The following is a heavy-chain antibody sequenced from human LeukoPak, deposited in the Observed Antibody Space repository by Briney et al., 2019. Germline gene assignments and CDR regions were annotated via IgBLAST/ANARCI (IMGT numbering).Heavy chain of an antibody. Sequence: PGGSLRLSYAASGFTFSSYSMNWVRQAPGKGLEWASYISSSSSTIYYADSVKGRFTISRDNAKNALYLQMNSLRAEDTAVYYCARDGDYYGSGSYYTLDYWGQGTLVTVSS. D-gene: IGHD3-10*01. V-gene: IGHV3-48*04. J-gene: IGHJ4*02. CDR2: ISSSSSTI. CDR3: ARDGDYYGSGSYYTLDY. CDR1: GFTFSSYS.